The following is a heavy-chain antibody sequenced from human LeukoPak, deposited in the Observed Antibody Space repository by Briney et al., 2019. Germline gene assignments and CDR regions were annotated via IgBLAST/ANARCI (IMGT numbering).Heavy chain of an antibody. J-gene: IGHJ4*02. Sequence: SETLSLTCTVSGGSMSSYYWTWIRQPPGKGLEWIGYIYYTGNTNYNPSLKSRVTISADTSKNQFSLKLNPVTAADTAVYYFARRARATVRGDYFDYWGQGNLVTVSS. CDR1: GGSMSSYY. V-gene: IGHV4-59*08. CDR2: IYYTGNT. D-gene: IGHD3-10*01. CDR3: ARRARATVRGDYFDY.